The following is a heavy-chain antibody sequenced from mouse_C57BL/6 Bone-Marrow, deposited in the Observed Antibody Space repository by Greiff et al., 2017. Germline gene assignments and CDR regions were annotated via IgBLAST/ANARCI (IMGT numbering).Heavy chain of an antibody. Sequence: EVQLQQSGPELVKPGASVKISCKASGYTFTDYYMNWVKQSHGKSLDWIGDINPYNGGSSYNQKFKGKATLTVDKSSSTAYMELRSLTSEDSAGYYCARLGLYYIDYWGQGTTLTVSS. V-gene: IGHV1-26*01. D-gene: IGHD1-1*01. CDR3: ARLGLYYIDY. CDR1: GYTFTDYY. J-gene: IGHJ4*01. CDR2: INPYNGGS.